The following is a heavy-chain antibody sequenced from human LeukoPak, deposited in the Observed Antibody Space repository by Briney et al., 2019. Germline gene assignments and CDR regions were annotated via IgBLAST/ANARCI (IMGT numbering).Heavy chain of an antibody. Sequence: SETLSLTCAVYGGSFSGYSWTWIRQPPGKGLEWIGEINYSGSTNYNPSLKSRVTISVDTSKNQFSLKLSSVTAADTAVYYCARGAPGYWGQGTLVTVSS. CDR3: ARGAPGY. V-gene: IGHV4-34*01. CDR2: INYSGST. CDR1: GGSFSGYS. J-gene: IGHJ4*02.